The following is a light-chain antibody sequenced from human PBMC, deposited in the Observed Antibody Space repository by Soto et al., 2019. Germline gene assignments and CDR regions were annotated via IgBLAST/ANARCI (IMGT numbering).Light chain of an antibody. CDR1: SSNIGAGYD. Sequence: QSVLTQPPSVSGAPGQRVTISCTGSSSNIGAGYDVHWYQQLPGTAPKLLIYANSNRPSGVPDRFSGSKSGTSASLAITGLQAEDAADYYCQSYDSSLSAWVFGGGTKLTVL. CDR3: QSYDSSLSAWV. CDR2: ANS. V-gene: IGLV1-40*01. J-gene: IGLJ3*02.